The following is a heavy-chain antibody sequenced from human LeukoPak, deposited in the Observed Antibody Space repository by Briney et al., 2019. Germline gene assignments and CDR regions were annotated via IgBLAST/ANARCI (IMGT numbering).Heavy chain of an antibody. CDR3: ARDRYDYVWGRRTAPDY. V-gene: IGHV3-7*05. Sequence: GGSLRLSCAASGFTFSTYWMSWVRQAPGKGLEWVANIKEDGSEKYYVDSVKGRFTIPRDKAKNSLYLQMNSLRAEDTAVYYCARDRYDYVWGRRTAPDYWGQGTLVTVSS. J-gene: IGHJ4*02. CDR1: GFTFSTYW. D-gene: IGHD3-16*01. CDR2: IKEDGSEK.